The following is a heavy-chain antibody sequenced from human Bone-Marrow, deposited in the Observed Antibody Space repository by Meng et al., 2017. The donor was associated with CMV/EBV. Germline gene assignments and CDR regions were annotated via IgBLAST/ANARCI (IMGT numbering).Heavy chain of an antibody. J-gene: IGHJ6*02. CDR3: ARYCGSICITIFGVAPYYYYGMDV. CDR2: ISAYNGNT. Sequence: ASVKVSCKASGYTFTSYGISWVRQAPGQGLEWMGWISAYNGNTNYAQKLQGRVAMTTDTSTSTAYRELRSLRSDDTAVYYCARYCGSICITIFGVAPYYYYGMDVWGQGTTVTVSS. CDR1: GYTFTSYG. D-gene: IGHD3-3*01. V-gene: IGHV1-18*01.